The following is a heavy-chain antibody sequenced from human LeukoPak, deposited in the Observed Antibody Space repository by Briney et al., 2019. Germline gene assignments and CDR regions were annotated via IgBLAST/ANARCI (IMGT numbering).Heavy chain of an antibody. V-gene: IGHV1-46*01. CDR1: GYTFTSYY. Sequence: ASVKVSCKASGYTFTSYYMHWVRQAPGQGLEWMGIINPSGGSTSYAQKFQGRVTMTRDTSTSTVYMELSSLRSEDTAVYYCARDSGQWLVRSGTESHWFDPWGQGTLVTVSS. CDR3: ARDSGQWLVRSGTESHWFDP. CDR2: INPSGGST. D-gene: IGHD6-19*01. J-gene: IGHJ5*02.